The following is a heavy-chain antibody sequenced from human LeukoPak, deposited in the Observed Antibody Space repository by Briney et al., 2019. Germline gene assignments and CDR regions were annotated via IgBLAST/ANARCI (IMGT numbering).Heavy chain of an antibody. CDR1: GGTFNTHG. Sequence: SVKVSCKVPGGTFNTHGITWVRQAPGQGLEWMGRIIPVLEMATYAQKYEGRVKITADKSTTTIYLFLSSLTSDDTAVYYCARGRNYFDYWGQGSLVTVSS. V-gene: IGHV1-69*04. CDR2: IIPVLEMA. CDR3: ARGRNYFDY. J-gene: IGHJ4*01.